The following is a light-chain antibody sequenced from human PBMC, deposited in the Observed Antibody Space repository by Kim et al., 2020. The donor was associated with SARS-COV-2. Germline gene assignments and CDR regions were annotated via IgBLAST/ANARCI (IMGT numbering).Light chain of an antibody. Sequence: ALGLTVRITCKGDRLRSYYATWYQQKPGQAPIVVIYGKNNRPSGIPDRFSGSSSGDTASLTITGTQAGDEADYYCNSRGSNDNVLFGGGTKLTVL. CDR3: NSRGSNDNVL. J-gene: IGLJ2*01. CDR1: RLRSYY. V-gene: IGLV3-19*01. CDR2: GKN.